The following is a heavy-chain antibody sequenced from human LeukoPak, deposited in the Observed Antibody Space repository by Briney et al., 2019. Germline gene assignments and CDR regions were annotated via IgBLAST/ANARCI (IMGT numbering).Heavy chain of an antibody. D-gene: IGHD4-23*01. Sequence: ASVKVSCKASGYTLTSYDVNWVRQATGQGLEWMGWMNPNSGRTGYAQKFQGRVTITRNTSISTAYMELGSLRSEDTAVYFCARETPSRYFDYWGQGTPVTVSS. CDR2: MNPNSGRT. J-gene: IGHJ4*02. V-gene: IGHV1-8*01. CDR1: GYTLTSYD. CDR3: ARETPSRYFDY.